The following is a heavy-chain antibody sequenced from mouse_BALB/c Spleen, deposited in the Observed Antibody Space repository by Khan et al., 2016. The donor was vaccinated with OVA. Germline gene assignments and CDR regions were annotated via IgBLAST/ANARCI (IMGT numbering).Heavy chain of an antibody. CDR3: ARSKYLVRY. CDR1: GYSLTRYG. CDR2: IWAGGST. Sequence: VELVESGPGLVAPSQSLSITCTVYGYSLTRYGVHWVRQPPGKGLEWLGLIWAGGSTNYNCALMSRLSISIDNSKSLAFLIMNSLQTEDTALYYCARSKYLVRYWGQGTTLTVSS. J-gene: IGHJ2*01. V-gene: IGHV2-9*02.